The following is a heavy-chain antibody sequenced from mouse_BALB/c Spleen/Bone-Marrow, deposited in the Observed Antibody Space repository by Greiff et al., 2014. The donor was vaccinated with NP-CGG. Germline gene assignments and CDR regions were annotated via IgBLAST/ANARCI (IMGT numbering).Heavy chain of an antibody. CDR1: GFTFSGYA. J-gene: IGHJ3*01. CDR3: ARPDPWFAY. Sequence: EVKVEESGGGLVKPGGSLKLSCAASGFTFSGYAMSWVRQSPEKRLEWVATISSGGSYIHYPDSVKGRFTISRDNAKNTLYLQMSSLRSEDTAIYYCARPDPWFAYWGQGTLVTVSA. V-gene: IGHV5-9-1*01. CDR2: ISSGGSYI.